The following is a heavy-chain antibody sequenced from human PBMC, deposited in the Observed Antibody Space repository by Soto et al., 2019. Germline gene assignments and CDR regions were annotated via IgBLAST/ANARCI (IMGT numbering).Heavy chain of an antibody. J-gene: IGHJ5*02. CDR1: GFTFSKFE. Sequence: ESGGGLLQPGGSLRLSCAASGFTFSKFEMNWVRQAPGKGLEWLSYISSSGGTMYYADSVKGRFTISRDNAQNSLYLQMNSLRAEDTAVYYCARDGNWFDPWGQGTLVTVSS. CDR2: ISSSGGTM. V-gene: IGHV3-48*03. CDR3: ARDGNWFDP.